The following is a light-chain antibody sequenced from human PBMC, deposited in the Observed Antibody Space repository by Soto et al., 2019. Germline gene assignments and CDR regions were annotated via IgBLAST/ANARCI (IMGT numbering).Light chain of an antibody. CDR2: GAS. V-gene: IGKV3-15*01. CDR1: QSVSSN. J-gene: IGKJ1*01. Sequence: EIVMTQSPATLSVSPGERATLSCRASQSVSSNLAWYQQKPGQAPRLLIYGASTRATGIPARFSGSGSGREFTLNISSLQSEDFAVYYCQQYNNWPFPSWTFGQGTKVEIK. CDR3: QQYNNWPFPSWT.